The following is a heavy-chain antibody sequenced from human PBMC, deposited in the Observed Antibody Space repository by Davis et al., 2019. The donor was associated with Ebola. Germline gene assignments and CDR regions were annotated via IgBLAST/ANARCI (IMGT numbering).Heavy chain of an antibody. J-gene: IGHJ4*02. D-gene: IGHD3-16*01. Sequence: GESLKISCAASGFTFSSYSMNWVRQAPGKGLEWVSSISSSSSYIYYADSVKGRFSISRDNAKNSLYLQMNSLRAEDTAVYYCASPLYDYVWGSYIHWGQGTLVTVSS. CDR3: ASPLYDYVWGSYIH. CDR1: GFTFSSYS. CDR2: ISSSSSYI. V-gene: IGHV3-21*01.